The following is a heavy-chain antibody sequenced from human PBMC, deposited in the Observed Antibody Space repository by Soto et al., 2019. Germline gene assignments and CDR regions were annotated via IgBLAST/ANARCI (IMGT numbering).Heavy chain of an antibody. J-gene: IGHJ4*02. V-gene: IGHV4-39*01. CDR1: GGSIGSSSYY. CDR3: ASIAAPGTTHFDY. CDR2: IYYSGNT. D-gene: IGHD6-13*01. Sequence: QLQLQESGPGLLRPSETLSLTCTVSGGSIGSSSYYWGWIHQPPGKGLEWIGNIYYSGNTFYNPSLKSRVTISVDTSKNQLYLHLSSVTAADTAIFYCASIAAPGTTHFDYWGQGTLVTVSS.